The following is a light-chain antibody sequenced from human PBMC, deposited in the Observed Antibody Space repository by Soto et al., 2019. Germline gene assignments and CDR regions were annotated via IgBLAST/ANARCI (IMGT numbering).Light chain of an antibody. V-gene: IGKV1-5*03. Sequence: DIQMTQSPPTLSASVGDRVPISCRASQRISSRLAWYQQKPGKAPRLLIYKASVLESGVPSRFSGSILSGTEFTLTISSLQPDDFATYYCQHYILYSTFGPGTTVDIK. J-gene: IGKJ3*01. CDR2: KAS. CDR3: QHYILYST. CDR1: QRISSR.